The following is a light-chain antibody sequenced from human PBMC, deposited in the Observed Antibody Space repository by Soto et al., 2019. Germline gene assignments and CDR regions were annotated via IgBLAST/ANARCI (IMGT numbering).Light chain of an antibody. V-gene: IGKV3-20*01. CDR3: HQYGSSPPT. Sequence: EIVLTQSPGTLSLSPGERATLSCRASQTVSNSYLAWYQQQPGQAPRLLISGASSRATGIPDMFSGSGSGADFTLTISRLEPEDFAVYYCHQYGSSPPTFGGGTKVETK. CDR2: GAS. J-gene: IGKJ4*01. CDR1: QTVSNSY.